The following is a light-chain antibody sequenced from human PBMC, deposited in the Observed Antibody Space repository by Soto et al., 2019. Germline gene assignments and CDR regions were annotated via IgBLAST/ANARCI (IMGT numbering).Light chain of an antibody. CDR2: DVS. V-gene: IGLV2-14*01. CDR3: SSYTSTSAYV. Sequence: QSALTQPASVSGSPGQSITISCTGTSSDVGAYNYVSWYQQHAGKAPKLMIYDVSDRPSGVSNRFSGSKSGNTASLTISGLQAEDEADYYCSSYTSTSAYVFGTGTQLTVL. J-gene: IGLJ1*01. CDR1: SSDVGAYNY.